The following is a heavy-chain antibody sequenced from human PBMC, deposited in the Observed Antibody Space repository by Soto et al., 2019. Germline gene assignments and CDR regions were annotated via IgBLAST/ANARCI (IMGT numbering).Heavy chain of an antibody. J-gene: IGHJ6*02. CDR1: GFTVSSHD. Sequence: EMQLVESGGGLIKPGESLRLSCAASGFTVSSHDMSWVRQAPGKGLEWVSHIYSGGSIYYADSVKGRFTISRDKSKNTVYLQMNSLRAEDTAVYYCARDRVFYGMAVWGQGTTVTVS. CDR3: ARDRVFYGMAV. D-gene: IGHD3-10*01. V-gene: IGHV3-53*01. CDR2: IYSGGSI.